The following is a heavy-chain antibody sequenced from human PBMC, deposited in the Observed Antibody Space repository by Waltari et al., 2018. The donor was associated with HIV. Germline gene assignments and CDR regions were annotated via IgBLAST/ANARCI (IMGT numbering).Heavy chain of an antibody. CDR2: IKEDGSER. D-gene: IGHD1-1*01. CDR1: GFGFSRHW. V-gene: IGHV3-7*01. J-gene: IGHJ6*02. CDR3: ARENDFGTIFLNYYYGMDV. Sequence: QLVESGGGLVQTGGSLRLSCTASGFGFSRHWMSWVCQAPGKGLEWVANIKEDGSERNYVDSVRGRFTISRDNAKNSVYLQMKSLRVEDTAVYFCARENDFGTIFLNYYYGMDVWGRGTSVTVSS.